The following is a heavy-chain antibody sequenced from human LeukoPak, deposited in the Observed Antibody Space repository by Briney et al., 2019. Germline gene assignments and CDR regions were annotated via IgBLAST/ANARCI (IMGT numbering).Heavy chain of an antibody. CDR1: GGSFSGYY. CDR3: ARGCRDIVVVPAAMWFRWFDP. Sequence: PSETLSLTCAVYGGSFSGYYWSWIRQPPGKGLEWIGEINHSGSTNYNPSLKSRATISVDTSKNQFSLKLSSVTAADTAVYYCARGCRDIVVVPAAMWFRWFDPWGQGTLVTVSS. D-gene: IGHD2-2*01. J-gene: IGHJ5*02. V-gene: IGHV4-34*01. CDR2: INHSGST.